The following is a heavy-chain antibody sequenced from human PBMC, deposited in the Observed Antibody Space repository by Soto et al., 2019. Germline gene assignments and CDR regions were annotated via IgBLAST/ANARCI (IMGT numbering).Heavy chain of an antibody. V-gene: IGHV3-20*04. CDR2: INWNGGSI. CDR3: AKVGYYDSSGHYYARGVDPFEI. CDR1: GFTFDDYG. J-gene: IGHJ3*02. D-gene: IGHD3-22*01. Sequence: AGGSLRLSCAASGFTFDDYGMSWVRQAPGKGLEWVSGINWNGGSIRYADSVKGRFTISRDNSKNTLYLQMNSLRAEDTAVYYCAKVGYYDSSGHYYARGVDPFEIWGQGTMVTVSS.